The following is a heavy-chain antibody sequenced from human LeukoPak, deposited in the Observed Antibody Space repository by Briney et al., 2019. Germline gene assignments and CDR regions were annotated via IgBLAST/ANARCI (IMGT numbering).Heavy chain of an antibody. D-gene: IGHD3-10*01. V-gene: IGHV4-34*01. CDR2: INHSGGT. Sequence: SETLSLTCAVYGGSFSGYYWSWIRQPPGKGLEWIGEINHSGGTNYNPSLKSRVTISVDTSKNQFSLKLSSVTAADTAVYYCARGPGGGVSVYWGQGTLVTVSS. J-gene: IGHJ4*02. CDR3: ARGPGGGVSVY. CDR1: GGSFSGYY.